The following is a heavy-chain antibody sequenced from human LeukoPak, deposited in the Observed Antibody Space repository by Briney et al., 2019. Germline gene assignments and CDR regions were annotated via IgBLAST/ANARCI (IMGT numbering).Heavy chain of an antibody. CDR1: GFTFSSYE. Sequence: GGSLRLSCAASGFTFSSYEMNWVRQAPGKGLEWVSYISSSGSTIYYADSVKGRFTISRDNAKNSLYLQMNSLRAEDTAVYYCASSTAMDQNDYWGQGTLVTVSP. J-gene: IGHJ4*02. CDR3: ASSTAMDQNDY. V-gene: IGHV3-48*03. CDR2: ISSSGSTI. D-gene: IGHD5-18*01.